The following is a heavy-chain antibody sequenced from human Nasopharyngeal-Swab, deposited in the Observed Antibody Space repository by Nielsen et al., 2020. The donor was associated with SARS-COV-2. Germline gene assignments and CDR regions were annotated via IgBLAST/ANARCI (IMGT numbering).Heavy chain of an antibody. Sequence: SETLSLTCTVSGGSISNYYWGWVRQLPGKGLEWIGDKSNSGDYNYNPSLKSRVTVSVDTSRNQFSLNLNSVTAADTAMYYCVRSPGWYYYDSWGQGILVTVSS. CDR1: GGSISNYY. CDR2: KSNSGDY. J-gene: IGHJ4*02. V-gene: IGHV4-59*01. D-gene: IGHD6-19*01. CDR3: VRSPGWYYYDS.